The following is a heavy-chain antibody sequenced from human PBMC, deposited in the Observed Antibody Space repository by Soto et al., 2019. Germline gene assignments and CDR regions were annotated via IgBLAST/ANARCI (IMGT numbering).Heavy chain of an antibody. D-gene: IGHD1-26*01. V-gene: IGHV4-34*01. J-gene: IGHJ3*02. Sequence: SETLSLTCTVYGGSFSSFYWSWIRRSPGKGLEWIGEIHHSGTTNYNPSLKSRVIISVDTSKNQVSLKLSSVTAADTAVYYCARPLYSGNYYTAFDIWGQGTVVTVSS. CDR2: IHHSGTT. CDR1: GGSFSSFY. CDR3: ARPLYSGNYYTAFDI.